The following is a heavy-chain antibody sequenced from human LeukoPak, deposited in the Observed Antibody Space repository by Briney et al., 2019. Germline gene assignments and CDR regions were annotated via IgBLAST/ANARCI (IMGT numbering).Heavy chain of an antibody. CDR3: ARGGNRFGGFYFDY. J-gene: IGHJ4*02. CDR2: IHHSGRS. V-gene: IGHV4-31*03. D-gene: IGHD3-10*01. CDR1: ADSLSSGGHY. Sequence: KTSQTLSLTCTVSADSLSSGGHYWAWIRQFPGKGLESIGFIHHSGRSRHNPSRKDRVAISVDTSRKQFALKMRSVTAADTAMYYCARGGNRFGGFYFDYWGQGIQVIVSS.